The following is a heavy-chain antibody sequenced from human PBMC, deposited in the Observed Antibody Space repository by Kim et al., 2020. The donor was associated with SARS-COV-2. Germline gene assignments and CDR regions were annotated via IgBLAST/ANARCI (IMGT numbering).Heavy chain of an antibody. J-gene: IGHJ4*02. CDR2: ISSSSSTI. D-gene: IGHD3-10*01. V-gene: IGHV3-48*02. CDR1: GFTFSSYS. Sequence: GGSLRLSCAASGFTFSSYSMNWVRQAPGKGLEWVSYISSSSSTIYYADSVKGRFTISRDNAKNSLYLQMNSLRDEDTAVYYCARDYGFFGGGGLDFDYWGQGTLVTVSS. CDR3: ARDYGFFGGGGLDFDY.